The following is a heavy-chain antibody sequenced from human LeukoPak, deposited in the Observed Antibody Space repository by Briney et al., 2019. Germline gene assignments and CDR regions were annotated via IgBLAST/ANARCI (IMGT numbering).Heavy chain of an antibody. CDR1: GFTFRNYG. V-gene: IGHV3-23*01. CDR3: ARTRLPLSTVTTGWFDP. D-gene: IGHD4-17*01. Sequence: GGSLRLSCAASGFTFRNYGMSWVRQAPGKGLEWVSAISGSGGSTYYADSVKGRFTVSRDNSKNTLYLQMNSLRAEDTAVYYCARTRLPLSTVTTGWFDPWGQGTLVTVSS. J-gene: IGHJ5*02. CDR2: ISGSGGST.